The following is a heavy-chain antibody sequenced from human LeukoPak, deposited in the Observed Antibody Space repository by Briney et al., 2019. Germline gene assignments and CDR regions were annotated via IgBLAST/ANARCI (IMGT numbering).Heavy chain of an antibody. D-gene: IGHD3-10*01. V-gene: IGHV4-31*03. CDR1: GGAIGSDGYY. CDR3: ARGSYYGFSGDS. Sequence: SETLSLTCSVSGGAIGSDGYYWNWIRQHPGKGLEWIGYIYYSGSASYNPSLKSRVTISVDTSKNQFSLRLSSVTAADTAVYYCARGSYYGFSGDSWGQGTLVPVSS. CDR2: IYYSGSA. J-gene: IGHJ4*02.